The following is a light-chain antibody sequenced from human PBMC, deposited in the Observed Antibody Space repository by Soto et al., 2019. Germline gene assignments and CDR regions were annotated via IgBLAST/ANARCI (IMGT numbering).Light chain of an antibody. Sequence: DIQMTQSPSSLSASVGDRVTITCRASQSISSYLNWYQQKPGKDPKLLIYAASSLQSGVPSRFTGSGSGTDFTLTISSLQPEDFPTYYCQQSYSTPRTFGQGTKVDI. CDR2: AAS. V-gene: IGKV1-39*01. J-gene: IGKJ1*01. CDR3: QQSYSTPRT. CDR1: QSISSY.